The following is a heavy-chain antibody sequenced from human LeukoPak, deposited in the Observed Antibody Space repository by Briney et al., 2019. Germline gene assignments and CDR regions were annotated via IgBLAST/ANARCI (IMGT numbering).Heavy chain of an antibody. V-gene: IGHV4-39*07. D-gene: IGHD6-19*01. CDR2: IYYSGST. CDR1: GGSISSSSYY. CDR3: ASEWWVAGHRSGFDY. J-gene: IGHJ4*02. Sequence: SETLSLTCTVSGGSISSSSYYWGWIRQPPGKGLELLGSIYYSGSTYYNPSLKSRVTISVDTSKNLFSLKLTSVTAPGTAVYYCASEWWVAGHRSGFDYWGQGTLVTVSS.